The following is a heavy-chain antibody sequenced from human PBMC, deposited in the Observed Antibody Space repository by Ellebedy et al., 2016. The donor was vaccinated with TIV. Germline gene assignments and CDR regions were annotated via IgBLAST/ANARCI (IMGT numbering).Heavy chain of an antibody. Sequence: MPGGSLRLSCAASGFTISRHWMSWIRQPPGKGLEWIGSLNYGGESYFDPSLKSRVTMSLDTSKNQFSLKVNSVTAADTAIYYCASHRGFYSGWSFDYWGQGTLTTVSS. V-gene: IGHV4-39*07. CDR3: ASHRGFYSGWSFDY. J-gene: IGHJ4*02. CDR2: LNYGGES. D-gene: IGHD5-12*01. CDR1: GFTISRHW.